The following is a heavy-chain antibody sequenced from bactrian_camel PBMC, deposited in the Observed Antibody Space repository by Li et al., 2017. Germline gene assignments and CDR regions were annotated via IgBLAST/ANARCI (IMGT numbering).Heavy chain of an antibody. CDR2: IDAENTA. Sequence: HVQLVESGGGSVQAGESLKLSCAASGYTTSVGCMGWSRQAPGKEREGVATIDAENTATYGKSVKGRFTISKDNAKNAVYLQMNSLKTNDTAVYYCAGDVCVGGKHWGQGTQVTVS. D-gene: IGHD3*01. CDR3: AGDVCVGGKH. V-gene: IGHV3S53*01. CDR1: GYTTSVGC. J-gene: IGHJ4*01.